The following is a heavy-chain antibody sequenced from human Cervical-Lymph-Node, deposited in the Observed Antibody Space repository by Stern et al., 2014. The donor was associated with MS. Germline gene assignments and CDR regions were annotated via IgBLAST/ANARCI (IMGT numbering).Heavy chain of an antibody. CDR3: ANPPPRRKWDDPNYGMDV. J-gene: IGHJ6*02. V-gene: IGHV5-51*04. CDR2: IYPDDSDI. D-gene: IGHD1-1*01. Sequence: EVQLVQSGAEVKKPGESLKISCKGSGYTFTNNWIAWVRQMPGKGLEWMGIIYPDDSDIRYSPSLQGPVHISAEKPISTAYLKVSTLKAGDSAVYYGANPPPRRKWDDPNYGMDVWGQGTTVTVSS. CDR1: GYTFTNNW.